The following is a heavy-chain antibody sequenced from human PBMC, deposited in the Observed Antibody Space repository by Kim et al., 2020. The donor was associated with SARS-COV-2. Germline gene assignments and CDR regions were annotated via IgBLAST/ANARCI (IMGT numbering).Heavy chain of an antibody. CDR3: SRPRIAVAGRGPADY. V-gene: IGHV3-23*01. D-gene: IGHD6-19*01. Sequence: GGTLRLSCAASGFTFSSYAMSWVRQAPGKGLEWVSAISGSGGSTYYADSVKGRFTISRDNSKNTLYLQMNSLRAEDTAVYYCSRPRIAVAGRGPADYWGQGTLVTVSS. J-gene: IGHJ4*02. CDR2: ISGSGGST. CDR1: GFTFSSYA.